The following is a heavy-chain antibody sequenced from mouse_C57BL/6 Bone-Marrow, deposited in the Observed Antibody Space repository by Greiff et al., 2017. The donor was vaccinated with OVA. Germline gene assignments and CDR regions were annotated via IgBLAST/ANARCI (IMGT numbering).Heavy chain of an antibody. J-gene: IGHJ3*01. D-gene: IGHD2-1*01. V-gene: IGHV5-12*01. Sequence: EVHLVESGGGLVQPGGSLKLSCAASGFTFSDYYMYWVRQTPEKRLEWVAYISNGGGSTYYPDTVKGRFTISRDNAKNTLYLQMSRLKSEDTAMYYCTVYYGNYFAYWGQGTLVTVSA. CDR3: TVYYGNYFAY. CDR2: ISNGGGST. CDR1: GFTFSDYY.